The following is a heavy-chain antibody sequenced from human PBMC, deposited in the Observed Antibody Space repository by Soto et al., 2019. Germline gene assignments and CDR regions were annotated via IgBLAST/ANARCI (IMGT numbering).Heavy chain of an antibody. Sequence: PVGSLRLSCAASGFTFSNAWMSWVRQAPGKGLEWVGRIKSKTGGGTTDYAAPVKGRFTISRDDSKNTLYLQMNSLKTEDTAVYYCTTGPRNGYWGQGTLVTVSS. CDR1: GFTFSNAW. V-gene: IGHV3-15*01. D-gene: IGHD2-8*01. CDR3: TTGPRNGY. CDR2: IKSKTGGGTT. J-gene: IGHJ4*02.